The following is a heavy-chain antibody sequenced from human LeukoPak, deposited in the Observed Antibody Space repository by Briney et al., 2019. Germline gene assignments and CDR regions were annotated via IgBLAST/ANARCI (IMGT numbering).Heavy chain of an antibody. CDR2: IYYSGST. D-gene: IGHD3-22*01. J-gene: IGHJ4*02. CDR3: ARSFSPNYYDLLDY. Sequence: KPSGTLSLTCTVSGGSISTYYWSWIRQPPGKGLEWIGYIYYSGSTNYNPSLKSRVTISLDTSKNQFSLKLNSVTAADTAMYYRARSFSPNYYDLLDYWGQGTLVTVSS. CDR1: GGSISTYY. V-gene: IGHV4-59*01.